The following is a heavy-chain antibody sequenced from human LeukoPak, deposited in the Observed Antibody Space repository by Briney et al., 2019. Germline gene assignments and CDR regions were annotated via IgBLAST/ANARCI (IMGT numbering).Heavy chain of an antibody. J-gene: IGHJ4*02. V-gene: IGHV3-30-3*01. CDR2: ISYDGSNK. Sequence: DPGGSLRLSCAASGFTFSSYAMHWVRQAPGKGLEWVAVISYDGSNKYYADSVKGRFTISRDNSKNTLYLQMNSLRAEDTAVYYCARDEVSSRSLDYWGQGTLVTVSS. CDR1: GFTFSSYA. CDR3: ARDEVSSRSLDY. D-gene: IGHD6-13*01.